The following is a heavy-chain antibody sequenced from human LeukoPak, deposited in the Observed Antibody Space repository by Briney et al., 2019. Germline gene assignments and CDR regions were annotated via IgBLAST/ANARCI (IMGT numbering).Heavy chain of an antibody. Sequence: GGSLRLSCAASGFSVSSNYMNWVRQAPGKGLEWVSVIYSGGSTYYADSVKGRFTISRDNSKNTLYLQMNSLRAEDTAVYYCARGDIVLMVYANDYWGQGTLVTVSS. J-gene: IGHJ4*02. CDR2: IYSGGST. V-gene: IGHV3-53*01. CDR3: ARGDIVLMVYANDY. CDR1: GFSVSSNY. D-gene: IGHD2-8*01.